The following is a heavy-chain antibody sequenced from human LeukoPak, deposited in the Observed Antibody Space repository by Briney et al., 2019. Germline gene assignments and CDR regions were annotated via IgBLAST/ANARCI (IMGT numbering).Heavy chain of an antibody. V-gene: IGHV3-21*01. CDR2: ISSSSSYI. Sequence: PGGSLRLSCAASGFTFSSYSMNWVRQAPGKGLEWVSSISSSSSYIYYADSVKGRSTISRDNAKNSLYLQMNSLRAEDTAVYYCARDACSSTSCYVDYWGQGTLVTVSS. J-gene: IGHJ4*02. CDR1: GFTFSSYS. CDR3: ARDACSSTSCYVDY. D-gene: IGHD2-2*01.